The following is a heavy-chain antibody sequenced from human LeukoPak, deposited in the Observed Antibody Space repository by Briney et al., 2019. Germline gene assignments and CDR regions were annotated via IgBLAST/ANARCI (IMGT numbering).Heavy chain of an antibody. J-gene: IGHJ4*02. CDR2: IYSGGTT. CDR3: ARGRRDGYNLGY. CDR1: GFTVTTNY. Sequence: GGSLRLSCAASGFTVTTNYMSWVRQAPGKELEWVSVIYSGGTTYYADSVKGRFTISRDNSKNTLSLQMNSLRAEDTAVYYCARGRRDGYNLGYWGQGTLVTVSS. V-gene: IGHV3-53*01. D-gene: IGHD5-24*01.